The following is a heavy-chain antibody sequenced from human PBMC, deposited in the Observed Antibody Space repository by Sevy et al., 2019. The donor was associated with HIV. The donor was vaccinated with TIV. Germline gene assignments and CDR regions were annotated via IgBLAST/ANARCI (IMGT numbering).Heavy chain of an antibody. J-gene: IGHJ6*02. CDR1: GGSFSGYY. CDR3: AREGLWFGDASGMDV. V-gene: IGHV4-34*01. CDR2: INHSGST. Sequence: SETLSLTCAVYGGSFSGYYWSWIRQPPGKGLEWIGEINHSGSTNYNPSLKSRVTISVDTSKNQFSLKLGPVTAADTAVYYCAREGLWFGDASGMDVWGQGTTVTVSS. D-gene: IGHD3-10*01.